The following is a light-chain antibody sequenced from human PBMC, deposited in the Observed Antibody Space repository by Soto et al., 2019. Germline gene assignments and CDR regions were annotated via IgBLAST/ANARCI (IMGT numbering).Light chain of an antibody. J-gene: IGLJ1*01. V-gene: IGLV2-14*01. CDR2: DVT. CDR3: SSFTSSITYV. Sequence: QSVLTQPASVSGSPGQSITISCTGTSSDVGGYNSVSWYRQDPGKAPKLMIYDVTNRPSGVSNRLSGSKSGNTASLTISGLQAEDEADYYCSSFTSSITYVFGTGTKVTV. CDR1: SSDVGGYNS.